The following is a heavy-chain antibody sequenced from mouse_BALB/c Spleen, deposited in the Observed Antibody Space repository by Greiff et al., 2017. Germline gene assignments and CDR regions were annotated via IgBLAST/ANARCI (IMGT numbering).Heavy chain of an antibody. V-gene: IGHV1S29*02. CDR1: GYTFTDYN. CDR2: IYPYNGGT. D-gene: IGHD1-2*01. J-gene: IGHJ1*01. CDR3: AFITTANWYFDV. Sequence: EVKLMESGPELVKPGASVKISCKASGYTFTDYNMHWVKQSHGKSLEWIGYIYPYNGGTGYNQKFKSKATLTVDNSSSTAYMELRSLTSEDSAVYYCAFITTANWYFDVWGAGTTVTVSS.